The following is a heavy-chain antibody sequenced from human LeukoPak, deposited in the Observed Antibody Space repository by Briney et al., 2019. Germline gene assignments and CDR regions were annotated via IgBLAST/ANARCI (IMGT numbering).Heavy chain of an antibody. Sequence: GGSLRLSCAASGFTFSSYGMHWVRQAPGKGLEWVANIKQDGSEKYYVDSVKGRFTISRDNAKNSLYLQMNSLRAEDTAVYYCASGSYYYYYGMDVWGQGTTVTVSS. V-gene: IGHV3-7*01. J-gene: IGHJ6*02. CDR3: ASGSYYYYYGMDV. CDR2: IKQDGSEK. CDR1: GFTFSSYG. D-gene: IGHD3-10*01.